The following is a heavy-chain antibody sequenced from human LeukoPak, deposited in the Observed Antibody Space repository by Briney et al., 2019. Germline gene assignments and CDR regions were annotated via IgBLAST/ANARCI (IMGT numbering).Heavy chain of an antibody. D-gene: IGHD3-10*02. J-gene: IGHJ4*02. CDR2: AGWAGGTT. Sequence: GGSLRLSCATSGFNFHRYTIHWGRQAPGKGLEWVSLAGWAGGTTYYSDSVRGRFTISRDSGRNSVYLQMNSLTTDDTAFYFCAKELDTMFFDYWGQGALATVSS. V-gene: IGHV3-43*01. CDR1: GFNFHRYT. CDR3: AKELDTMFFDY.